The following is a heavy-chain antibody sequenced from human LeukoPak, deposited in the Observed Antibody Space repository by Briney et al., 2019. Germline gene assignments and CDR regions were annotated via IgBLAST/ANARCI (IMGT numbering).Heavy chain of an antibody. J-gene: IGHJ6*03. CDR3: AKGGGGGAITMLRGVKRDFYYMDV. CDR1: GFTFSSYG. Sequence: PGGTLRLSCAASGFTFSSYGMSWVRQAPGKGLEWVSSMSVSVGTTSYADSVRGRFTISRENPKNTLNLQMNTLRAEDTAVFTCAKGGGGGAITMLRGVKRDFYYMDVWGKGTTVTISS. D-gene: IGHD3-10*01. V-gene: IGHV3-23*01. CDR2: MSVSVGTT.